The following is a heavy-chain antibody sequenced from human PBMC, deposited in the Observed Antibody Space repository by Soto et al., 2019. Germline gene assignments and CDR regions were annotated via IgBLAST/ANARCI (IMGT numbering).Heavy chain of an antibody. J-gene: IGHJ4*02. CDR1: GDSVSSSDYY. CDR2: IYYNGNT. D-gene: IGHD1-26*01. Sequence: SETLSLTCTVSGDSVSSSDYYWNWVRQAPGKGLEWIGNIYYNGNTNYNPSLRGRLSISLETSKNQFSLKLTSVTVADTAVYYCTRYSGSYSADCWGQGALVTVSS. V-gene: IGHV4-61*08. CDR3: TRYSGSYSADC.